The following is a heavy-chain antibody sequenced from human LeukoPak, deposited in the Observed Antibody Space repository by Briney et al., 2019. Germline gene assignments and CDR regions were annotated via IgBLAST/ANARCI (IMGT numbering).Heavy chain of an antibody. CDR1: GGSFSGYY. Sequence: PSETLSLTCAVYGGSFSGYYWSWIRQPPGKGLEWIGEINHSGSTNYNPSLKSRVTISVDTSKNQFSLKLSSVTAADTAVYYCAGGTSNCSSTSCYITYFDYWGQGTLVTVSS. D-gene: IGHD2-2*02. V-gene: IGHV4-34*01. CDR2: INHSGST. CDR3: AGGTSNCSSTSCYITYFDY. J-gene: IGHJ4*02.